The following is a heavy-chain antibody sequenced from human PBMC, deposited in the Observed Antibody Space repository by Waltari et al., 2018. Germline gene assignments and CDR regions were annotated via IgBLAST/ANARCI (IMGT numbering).Heavy chain of an antibody. V-gene: IGHV1-69*04. CDR1: GGTFSSYH. CDR2: IIPILGIA. CDR3: ARVIDSSGYYYGYDAFDI. D-gene: IGHD3-22*01. J-gene: IGHJ3*02. Sequence: QVQLVHSGAEVKKPGSSVKVSCKAYGGTFSSYHISWVRQAPGQGLEWMGRIIPILGIANYAQKFQGRVTITADKSTSTAYMELSSLRSEDTAVYYCARVIDSSGYYYGYDAFDIWGQGTMVTVSS.